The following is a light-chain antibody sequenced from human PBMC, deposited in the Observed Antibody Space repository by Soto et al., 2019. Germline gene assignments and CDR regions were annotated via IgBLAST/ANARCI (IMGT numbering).Light chain of an antibody. CDR1: SSDIGGYNY. V-gene: IGLV2-14*01. Sequence: QSVLTQPASVSGSPGPSSTISCTGTSSDIGGYNYVSWYQQHPGKAPKLMIYEVSNRPSGVSNRFSGSKSGNTASLTISGLQAEDEADYYCSSYTSSTPYVVFGGGTTLTVL. CDR3: SSYTSSTPYVV. CDR2: EVS. J-gene: IGLJ2*01.